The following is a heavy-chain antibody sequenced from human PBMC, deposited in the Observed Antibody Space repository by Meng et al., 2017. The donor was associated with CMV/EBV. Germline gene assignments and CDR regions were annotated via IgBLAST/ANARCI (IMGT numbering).Heavy chain of an antibody. D-gene: IGHD3-22*01. J-gene: IGHJ4*02. V-gene: IGHV3-15*01. CDR2: IKSKTDGGTT. Sequence: GGSLRLSCGASGFTFSNAWMNWVRQAPGKGLEWLGLIKSKTDGGTTDYAAPVKGRFSISRDDSKNTLYLQMNSLKTEDTAVYHCATAPGYYASSPFDYWGQGTMVTVSS. CDR1: GFTFSNAW. CDR3: ATAPGYYASSPFDY.